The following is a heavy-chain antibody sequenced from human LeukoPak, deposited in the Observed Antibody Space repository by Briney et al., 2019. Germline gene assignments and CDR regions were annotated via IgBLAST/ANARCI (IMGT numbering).Heavy chain of an antibody. V-gene: IGHV1-2*02. J-gene: IGHJ4*02. CDR3: ARERFYSSGSKSNRVDY. CDR2: INPDSGGT. CDR1: GYTFTGYY. Sequence: GASVKVSCKASGYTFTGYYMHWVRQAPGQGLEWMGWINPDSGGTNYAQNFQGRVTMTRDTAINTAYMELSRLRSDDTAVYYCARERFYSSGSKSNRVDYWGQGTLVTVSS. D-gene: IGHD6-19*01.